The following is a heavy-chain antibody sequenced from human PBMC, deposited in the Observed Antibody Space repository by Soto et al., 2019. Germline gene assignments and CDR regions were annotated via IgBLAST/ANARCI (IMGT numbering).Heavy chain of an antibody. CDR2: INPKTGGT. D-gene: IGHD3-10*01. CDR1: GYSFTNYH. J-gene: IGHJ3*02. CDR3: ARPSSTMIRGVIARLDGFDI. Sequence: QVQLVQSGAEVKKPGASVRVSCKGSGYSFTNYHIHWVRQAPGQGLEWMGWINPKTGGTNYAQKFQGRVTMTRDTSFSTVSMELSRLRSDDTAIYFCARPSSTMIRGVIARLDGFDIWGQGTTVAVSS. V-gene: IGHV1-2*02.